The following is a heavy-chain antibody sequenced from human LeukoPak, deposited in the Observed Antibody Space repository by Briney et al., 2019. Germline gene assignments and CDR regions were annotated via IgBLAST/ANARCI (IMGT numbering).Heavy chain of an antibody. D-gene: IGHD5-18*01. Sequence: GGSLRLSCAASGFTFSSYAMSWVRQAPGKGLEWVSAISGSGGSTYYADSVKGRFTISRDNSKNTLYLQMNSLRAEDTAVYYCALGEYSYGYNYYYGMDVWGQGTTVTVSS. CDR3: ALGEYSYGYNYYYGMDV. V-gene: IGHV3-23*01. CDR2: ISGSGGST. CDR1: GFTFSSYA. J-gene: IGHJ6*02.